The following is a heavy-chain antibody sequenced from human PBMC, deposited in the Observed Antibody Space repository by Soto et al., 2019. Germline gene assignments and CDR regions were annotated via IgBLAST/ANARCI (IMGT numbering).Heavy chain of an antibody. D-gene: IGHD6-13*01. CDR3: GGQYSSSWLDY. CDR1: GGSISSYY. CDR2: IYYSGST. J-gene: IGHJ4*02. Sequence: SETLSLTCTVSGGSISSYYWSWMRQPPGKGLEWIGYIYYSGSTNYNPPLKSRVTMSVDTSKNQFSLKLSSVTAADTAVYYCGGQYSSSWLDYWGQGTLVTVSS. V-gene: IGHV4-59*08.